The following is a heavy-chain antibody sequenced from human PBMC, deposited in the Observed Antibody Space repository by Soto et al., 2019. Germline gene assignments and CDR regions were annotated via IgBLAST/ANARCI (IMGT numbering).Heavy chain of an antibody. CDR2: INHSGST. V-gene: IGHV4-34*01. J-gene: IGHJ5*02. CDR1: GGSFIVSY. CDR3: ATRITVFGLLIPPFDP. D-gene: IGHD3-3*01. Sequence: SEAAPLTCAGHGGSFIVSYFSWIHQPPGKGLEWIGEINHSGSTNYNPSLKSRVTMSVDTSKNQFSLRLSSVTAADTAIYYCATRITVFGLLIPPFDPWGQGTQVTVSS.